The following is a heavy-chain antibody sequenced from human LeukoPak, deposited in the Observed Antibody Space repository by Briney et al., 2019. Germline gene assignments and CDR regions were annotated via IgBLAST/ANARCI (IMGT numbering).Heavy chain of an antibody. CDR3: AKQQVARYYGMDV. Sequence: GRSLRLSCAASGFTFSSYGMHWVRQALGKGLEWVAIISHDGSNKYYADSVKGRFTISRDNSKNTLYLQMNSLRPEDTAMYYCAKQQVARYYGMDVWGQGTTVTVSS. CDR1: GFTFSSYG. D-gene: IGHD6-13*01. CDR2: ISHDGSNK. J-gene: IGHJ6*02. V-gene: IGHV3-30*18.